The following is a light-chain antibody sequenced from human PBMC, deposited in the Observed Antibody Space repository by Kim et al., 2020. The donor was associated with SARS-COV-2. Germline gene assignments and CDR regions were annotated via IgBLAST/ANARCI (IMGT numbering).Light chain of an antibody. CDR3: QQYGSSPWT. Sequence: PGERATLSCGASQSVRSNYLAWYQQKPGQAPRLLIYAASSRATGIPDRFSGSGSGTDFTLTIIRLEPEDIAVYYCQQYGSSPWTFAQGTKVDIK. V-gene: IGKV3-20*01. J-gene: IGKJ1*01. CDR1: QSVRSNY. CDR2: AAS.